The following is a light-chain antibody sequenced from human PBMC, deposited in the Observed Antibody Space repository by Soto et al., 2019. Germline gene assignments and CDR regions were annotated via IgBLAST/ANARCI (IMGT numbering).Light chain of an antibody. J-gene: IGKJ1*01. CDR3: QQYNSYSPT. CDR2: DAS. Sequence: DIQMTQSPSTLSASVVDRVPITCRASQSISSWLAWYQQKPGKAPKLLIYDASSLQSGVPSRFSGSGSETEFTLTISSLQPDDFATYYCQQYNSYSPTFGQGTKVDIK. V-gene: IGKV1-5*01. CDR1: QSISSW.